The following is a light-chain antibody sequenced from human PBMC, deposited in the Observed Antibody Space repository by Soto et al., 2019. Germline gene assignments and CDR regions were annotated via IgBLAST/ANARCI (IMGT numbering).Light chain of an antibody. Sequence: QSVLTQPPSVSGAPGQRVTISCTGSSSNIVAGYDVHWYQQLPGTAPKLLIYGNSNRPSGVPDRFSGSKSGTSASLAITGLHAEDEADYYCQSYDSSLSGSVVFGGGTKLTVL. CDR2: GNS. CDR1: SSNIVAGYD. V-gene: IGLV1-40*01. CDR3: QSYDSSLSGSVV. J-gene: IGLJ2*01.